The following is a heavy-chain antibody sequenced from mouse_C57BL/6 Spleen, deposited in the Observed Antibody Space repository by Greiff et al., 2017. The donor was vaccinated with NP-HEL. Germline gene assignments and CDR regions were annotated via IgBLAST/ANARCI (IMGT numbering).Heavy chain of an antibody. D-gene: IGHD1-1*01. CDR2: ISDGGSYT. CDR3: AREGYYYGSSYGYFDY. CDR1: GFTFSSYA. J-gene: IGHJ2*01. Sequence: EVKVVESGGGLVKPGGSLKLSCAASGFTFSSYAMSWVRQTPEKRLEWVATISDGGSYTYYPDNVKGRFTISRDNAKNNLYLQMSHQKSEDTAMYYCAREGYYYGSSYGYFDYWGQGTTLTVSS. V-gene: IGHV5-4*01.